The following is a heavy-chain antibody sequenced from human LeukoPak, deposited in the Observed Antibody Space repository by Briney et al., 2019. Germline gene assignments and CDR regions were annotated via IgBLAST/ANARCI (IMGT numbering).Heavy chain of an antibody. Sequence: GGSLRLSCAASGFTFSSYWMSWVRQAPGKGLEWVARIKRNIDSGAIDYAASVKGRFTISRDDSKNTVYLQMNSLTTEDTAVYYCGLGSGRSDFDYWGQGTLVTVSS. J-gene: IGHJ4*02. CDR1: GFTFSSYW. CDR2: IKRNIDSGAI. V-gene: IGHV3-15*01. D-gene: IGHD3-10*01. CDR3: GLGSGRSDFDY.